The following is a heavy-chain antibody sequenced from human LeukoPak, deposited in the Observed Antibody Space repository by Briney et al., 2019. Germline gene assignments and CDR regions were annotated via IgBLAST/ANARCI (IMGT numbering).Heavy chain of an antibody. CDR1: GITFSNSW. V-gene: IGHV3-20*04. CDR2: INWNGGSR. D-gene: IGHD3-10*01. Sequence: GGSLRLSCTTSGITFSNSWMSWVRQAPGKGLEWVSGINWNGGSRGYADSVKGRFTISRDNAKNSLYLQMNSLRSEDTAVYYCARGEAGSGRTDAFDIWGQGTMVTVSS. J-gene: IGHJ3*02. CDR3: ARGEAGSGRTDAFDI.